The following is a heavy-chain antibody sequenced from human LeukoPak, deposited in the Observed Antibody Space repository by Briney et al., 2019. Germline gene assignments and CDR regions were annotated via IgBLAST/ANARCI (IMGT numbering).Heavy chain of an antibody. CDR2: IYYSGST. CDR3: ARDARPYYDSSGTLGAFDI. D-gene: IGHD3-22*01. Sequence: SETLSLTCTVSGGSISSSSYYWGWIRQPPGKGLEWIGSIYYSGSTYYNPSLKSRVTISVDTSKNQFSLKLSSVTAADTAVYYCARDARPYYDSSGTLGAFDIWGQGTMVTVSS. CDR1: GGSISSSSYY. V-gene: IGHV4-39*07. J-gene: IGHJ3*02.